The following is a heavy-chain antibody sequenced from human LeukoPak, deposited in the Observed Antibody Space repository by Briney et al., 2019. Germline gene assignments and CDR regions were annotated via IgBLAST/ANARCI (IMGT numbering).Heavy chain of an antibody. CDR3: ARERFLEWLFSLDV. CDR2: IYTSGST. J-gene: IGHJ6*04. CDR1: GGSISSYY. Sequence: SETLSLTCTVSGGSISSYYWSWIRQPAGKGLEWIGRIYTSGSTNYNPSLKSRVTMSVDTSKNQFSLKLSSETAADTAVYYCARERFLEWLFSLDVWGKGTTVTVSS. D-gene: IGHD3-3*01. V-gene: IGHV4-4*07.